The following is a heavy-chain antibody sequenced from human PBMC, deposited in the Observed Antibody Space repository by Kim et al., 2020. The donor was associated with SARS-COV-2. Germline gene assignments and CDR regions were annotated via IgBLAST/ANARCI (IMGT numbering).Heavy chain of an antibody. CDR3: ARDGEATVTRFYWNKYYFDF. CDR2: ISYNGTNK. Sequence: GGSLRLSCEASGFSFSSFAMHWLRQVPGKGLEWVAVISYNGTNKDYSNSVKGRFAISRDNSENTLFLQMNNLRVEDTAVYYCARDGEATVTRFYWNKYYFDFWGRGTLVTVAS. CDR1: GFSFSSFA. J-gene: IGHJ4*02. D-gene: IGHD4-17*01. V-gene: IGHV3-33*05.